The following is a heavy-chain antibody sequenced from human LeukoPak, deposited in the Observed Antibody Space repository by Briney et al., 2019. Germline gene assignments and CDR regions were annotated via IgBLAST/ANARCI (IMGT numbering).Heavy chain of an antibody. CDR2: ISSSSSYI. CDR1: GFTFSSYS. D-gene: IGHD3-3*01. J-gene: IGHJ4*02. CDR3: ARVWSLQSEVKGYFDY. Sequence: GGSLRLSCAASGFTFSSYSMNWVRQAPGKGLEWVSSISSSSSYIYYADSVKGRFTISRDNAKNSLYLQMNSLRAEDTAVYYCARVWSLQSEVKGYFDYWGQGTLVTVSS. V-gene: IGHV3-21*01.